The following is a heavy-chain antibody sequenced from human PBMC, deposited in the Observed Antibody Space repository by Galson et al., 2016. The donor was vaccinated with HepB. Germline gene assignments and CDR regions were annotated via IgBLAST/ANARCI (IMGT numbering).Heavy chain of an antibody. CDR1: GFSFRNYA. Sequence: SLRLSCAASGFSFRNYAMHWVRQAPGKGLEWVAVMSYDGSYESYAGAVKGRFTISRDNFKNTLYLHLNSLRAEETAVYYCARAVHGSGSYWDKWGQGTLVAVSS. V-gene: IGHV3-30*04. D-gene: IGHD3-10*01. J-gene: IGHJ4*02. CDR2: MSYDGSYE. CDR3: ARAVHGSGSYWDK.